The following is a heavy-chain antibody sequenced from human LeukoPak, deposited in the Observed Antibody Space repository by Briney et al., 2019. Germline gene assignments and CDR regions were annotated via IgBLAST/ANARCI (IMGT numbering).Heavy chain of an antibody. Sequence: GGSLRLSCAASGFTFSSYAVSWVRQAPGKGLEWVSAISGSGGSTYYADSVKGRFTISRDNSKNTLYLQMNSLGAEDTAVYYCAKRIAAAGTYYFDYWGQGTLVTVSP. CDR1: GFTFSSYA. CDR2: ISGSGGST. V-gene: IGHV3-23*01. J-gene: IGHJ4*02. D-gene: IGHD6-13*01. CDR3: AKRIAAAGTYYFDY.